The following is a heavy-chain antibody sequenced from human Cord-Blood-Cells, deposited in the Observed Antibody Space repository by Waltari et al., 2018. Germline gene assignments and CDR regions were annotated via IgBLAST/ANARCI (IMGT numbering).Heavy chain of an antibody. Sequence: EVQLVESGGGLVQPGGSLKLSCAASGFPFRGSAMPWVRQASGKGLEWVGRIRSKANSYATAYAASVKGRFTISRDDSKNTAYLQMNSLKTEDTAVYYCTRHSRSGSYDYWGQGTLVTVSS. V-gene: IGHV3-73*02. CDR1: GFPFRGSA. J-gene: IGHJ4*02. CDR2: IRSKANSYAT. CDR3: TRHSRSGSYDY. D-gene: IGHD1-26*01.